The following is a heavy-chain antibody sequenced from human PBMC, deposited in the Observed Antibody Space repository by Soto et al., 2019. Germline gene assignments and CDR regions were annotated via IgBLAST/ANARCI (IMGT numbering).Heavy chain of an antibody. D-gene: IGHD4-17*01. CDR2: ISSSSSYI. J-gene: IGHJ2*01. CDR1: GFTFSSYS. CDR3: ARDPVTTDWYFDL. V-gene: IGHV3-21*01. Sequence: GGSLRLSCAASGFTFSSYSMNWVRQAPGKGLEWVSSISSSSSYIYYADSVKGRFTISRDNAKNSLYLQMNSLRAEDKAVYYCARDPVTTDWYFDLWGRGTLVTVS.